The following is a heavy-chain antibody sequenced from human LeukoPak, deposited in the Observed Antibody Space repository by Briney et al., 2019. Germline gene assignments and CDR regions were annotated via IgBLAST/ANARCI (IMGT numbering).Heavy chain of an antibody. Sequence: IPSETLSLTCTVSGGSISSYYWSWIRQPPGKGLEWIGYIYYSGSTNYNPSLKSRVTISVDTSKNQFSLKLSSVTAADTAVYYCARGTYYYYMDVWGKGTTVTVSS. CDR1: GGSISSYY. CDR3: ARGTYYYYMDV. CDR2: IYYSGST. J-gene: IGHJ6*03. V-gene: IGHV4-59*01.